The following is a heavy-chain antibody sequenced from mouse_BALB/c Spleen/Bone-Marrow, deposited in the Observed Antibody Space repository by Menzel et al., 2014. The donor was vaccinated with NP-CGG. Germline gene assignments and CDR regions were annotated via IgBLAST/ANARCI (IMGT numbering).Heavy chain of an antibody. CDR2: IDPANGNT. Sequence: VQLQQSGAELVKPGASVKLSCTASGFNIKDTYMHWVKQRPEQGLEWIGRIDPANGNTKYDPKFQGKATITADTSSNTAYLQLSSLTSEDTAVYYCAAYYYGGSYGFAYWSQGTLVTVSA. CDR3: AAYYYGGSYGFAY. J-gene: IGHJ3*01. CDR1: GFNIKDTY. V-gene: IGHV14-3*02. D-gene: IGHD1-1*01.